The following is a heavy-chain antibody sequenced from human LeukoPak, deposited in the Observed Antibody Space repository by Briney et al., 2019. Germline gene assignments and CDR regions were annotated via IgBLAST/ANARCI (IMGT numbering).Heavy chain of an antibody. CDR2: INHSGST. J-gene: IGHJ6*02. Sequence: SETLSLTCAVYGVSFSGYYWSWIRQPPGKGLEWIGEINHSGSTNYNPSLKSRVTISVDTSKNQFSLKLSSVTAADTAVYYCASELGGGMDVWGQGTTVTVSS. CDR3: ASELGGGMDV. CDR1: GVSFSGYY. V-gene: IGHV4-34*01. D-gene: IGHD1-7*01.